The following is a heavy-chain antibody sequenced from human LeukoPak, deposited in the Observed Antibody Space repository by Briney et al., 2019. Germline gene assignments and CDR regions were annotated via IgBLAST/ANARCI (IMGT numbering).Heavy chain of an antibody. CDR1: GYNFTNYW. CDR2: IYPGESDP. D-gene: IGHD3-9*01. Sequence: GESLKIPCQGSGYNFTNYWIGWVRQTPGKGLEWMGIIYPGESDPRYSPSFQGQVTISADESINTAYLRWGSLKAADTAMYYCARLGRYDVLTGPDYWGQGTLVTVSS. J-gene: IGHJ4*02. V-gene: IGHV5-51*01. CDR3: ARLGRYDVLTGPDY.